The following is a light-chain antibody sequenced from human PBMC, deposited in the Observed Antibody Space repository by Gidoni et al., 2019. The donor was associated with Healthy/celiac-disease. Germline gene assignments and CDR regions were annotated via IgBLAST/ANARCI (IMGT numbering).Light chain of an antibody. Sequence: DIQMTQSPSSLSASVGDRVTITCRASQRISSYLNWYQHKPGKAPKLLIYAASSLQSGVTSRFSGSGSGTDFTLTISSLQPEDFATYYCQQSYSTPPAFGQGTKVEIK. CDR3: QQSYSTPPA. CDR1: QRISSY. J-gene: IGKJ1*01. CDR2: AAS. V-gene: IGKV1-39*01.